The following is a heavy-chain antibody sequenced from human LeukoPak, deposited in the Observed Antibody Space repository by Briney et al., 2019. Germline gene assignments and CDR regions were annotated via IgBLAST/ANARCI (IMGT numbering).Heavy chain of an antibody. J-gene: IGHJ4*02. Sequence: PGKSLRLSCAVSGFTFTTYAMHWVRQAPGKGLEWVAVISYDGSNKYYADSVKGRFTISRDNSKNTLYLQMNSLRAEDTAVYYCARDQVGELLGVFDYWGQGTLVTVSS. CDR1: GFTFTTYA. V-gene: IGHV3-30-3*01. CDR3: ARDQVGELLGVFDY. D-gene: IGHD1-26*01. CDR2: ISYDGSNK.